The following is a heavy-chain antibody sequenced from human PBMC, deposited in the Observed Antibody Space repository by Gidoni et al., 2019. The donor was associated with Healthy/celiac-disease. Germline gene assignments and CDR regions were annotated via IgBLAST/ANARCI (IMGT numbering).Heavy chain of an antibody. CDR3: AREGGYYYDSSGYYFY. V-gene: IGHV3-30-3*01. CDR1: GFTFRSYA. Sequence: QVQLVESGGGVVQPGRSLRLSCAASGFTFRSYAMHWVRQAPGKGLEWVAVISYDGSNKYYADSVKGRFTISRDNSKNTLYLQMNSLRAEDTAVYYCAREGGYYYDSSGYYFYWGQGTLVTVSS. D-gene: IGHD3-22*01. CDR2: ISYDGSNK. J-gene: IGHJ4*02.